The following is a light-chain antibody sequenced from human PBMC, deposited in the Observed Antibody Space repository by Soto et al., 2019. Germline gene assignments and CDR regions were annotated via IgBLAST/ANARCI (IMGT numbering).Light chain of an antibody. CDR1: QIIDSRY. CDR3: QQYGSSPPWT. V-gene: IGKV3-20*01. J-gene: IGKJ1*01. CDR2: GAS. Sequence: DIVLTQSPGTLSLSPGERATLSCRASQIIDSRYLVWYQQKPAQAPRLLIYGASSRATGIPDRFSGSGSGTDFTLTISRLEPDDVGVYYCQQYGSSPPWTFGPGTKVEIK.